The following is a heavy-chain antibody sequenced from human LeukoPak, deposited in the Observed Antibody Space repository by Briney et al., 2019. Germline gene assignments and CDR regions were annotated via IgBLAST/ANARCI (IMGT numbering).Heavy chain of an antibody. D-gene: IGHD3-9*01. CDR1: GFTFSSYE. Sequence: GGSLRLSCAASGFTFSSYEMNWVRQAPGKGLEWVSYISSSGSTIYYADSVKGRFTISRDNSKNTLYLQMNSLRAEDTAVYYCARDIQFDWPSANWFDPWGQGTLVTVSS. CDR2: ISSSGSTI. J-gene: IGHJ5*02. V-gene: IGHV3-48*03. CDR3: ARDIQFDWPSANWFDP.